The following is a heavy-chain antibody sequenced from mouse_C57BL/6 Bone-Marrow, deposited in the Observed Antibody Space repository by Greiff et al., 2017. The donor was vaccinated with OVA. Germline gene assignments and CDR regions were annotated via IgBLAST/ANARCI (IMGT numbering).Heavy chain of an antibody. CDR2: IDPANGNT. V-gene: IGHV14-3*01. Sequence: VQLQQSVAELVRPGASVKLSCTASGFNIKNTYMHWVKQRPEQGLEWIGRIDPANGNTKYAPKFQGKATITADTSSNTAYLQLSSLTSEDTAIYYCAIRAYYYGSSYDWYFDVWGTGTTVTVSS. CDR3: AIRAYYYGSSYDWYFDV. D-gene: IGHD1-1*01. J-gene: IGHJ1*03. CDR1: GFNIKNTY.